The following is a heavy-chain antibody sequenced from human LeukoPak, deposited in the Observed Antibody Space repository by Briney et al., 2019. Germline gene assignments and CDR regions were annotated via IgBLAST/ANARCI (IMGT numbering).Heavy chain of an antibody. Sequence: PSETLSLTCTVSGGSISSGGYYWSWVRQAPGKGLEWVSAISGSGGSTYYADSVKGRFTISRDNSKNTLYLQMNSLRAEDTAVYYCAKDQRGEQWLVSYYYYGMDVWGQGTTVTVSS. CDR2: ISGSGGST. V-gene: IGHV3-23*01. D-gene: IGHD6-19*01. CDR1: GGSISSGGYY. J-gene: IGHJ6*02. CDR3: AKDQRGEQWLVSYYYYGMDV.